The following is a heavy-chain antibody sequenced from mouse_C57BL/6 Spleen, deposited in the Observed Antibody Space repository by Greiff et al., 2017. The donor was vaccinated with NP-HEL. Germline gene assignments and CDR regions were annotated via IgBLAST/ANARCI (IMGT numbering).Heavy chain of an antibody. J-gene: IGHJ4*01. V-gene: IGHV1-64*01. CDR3: ARRFGYSNYVSYAMDY. D-gene: IGHD2-5*01. CDR1: GYTFTSYW. Sequence: QVQLQQPGAELVKPGASVKLSCKASGYTFTSYWMHWVKQRPGQGLEWIGMIHPNSGSTNYNEKFKSKATLTVDKSSSTAYMQLSSLTSEDSAVYYCARRFGYSNYVSYAMDYWGQGTSVTVSS. CDR2: IHPNSGST.